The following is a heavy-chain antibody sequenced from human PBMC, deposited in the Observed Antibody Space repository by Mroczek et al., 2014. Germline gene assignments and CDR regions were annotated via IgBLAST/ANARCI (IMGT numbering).Heavy chain of an antibody. CDR2: IFSNDEK. CDR1: GFSLSNARMG. D-gene: IGHD6-19*01. Sequence: QITLKESGPVLVKPTETLTLTCTVSGFSLSNARMGVSWIRQPPGKALEWLAHIFSNDEKSYSTSLKSRLTISKDTSKSQVVLTMTNMDPVDTATYYCARITRIAVADPNDAFDIWGQGTMVTVSS. CDR3: ARITRIAVADPNDAFDI. V-gene: IGHV2-26*01. J-gene: IGHJ3*02.